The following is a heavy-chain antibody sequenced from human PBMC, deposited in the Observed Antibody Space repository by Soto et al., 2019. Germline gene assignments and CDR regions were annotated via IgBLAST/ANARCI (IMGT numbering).Heavy chain of an antibody. CDR1: GGSVSSGNYY. CDR3: TGMPVTTTNWLDP. CDR2: IYNTGRT. D-gene: IGHD3-22*01. Sequence: QMQLQESGPGLVKPAETLSLTCTVSGGSVSSGNYYWSWIRQPPGKGLDWIGYIYNTGRTNYNPSLKSRVTMSLDTSKNQFSLKMDSVTAADTAIYYCTGMPVTTTNWLDPWGQGTLVIVSS. V-gene: IGHV4-61*01. J-gene: IGHJ5*02.